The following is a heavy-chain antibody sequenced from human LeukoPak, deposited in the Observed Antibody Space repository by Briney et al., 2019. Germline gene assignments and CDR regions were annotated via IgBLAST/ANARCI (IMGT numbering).Heavy chain of an antibody. V-gene: IGHV3-33*01. CDR1: GFTFSSYG. CDR2: IWYDGSNK. D-gene: IGHD6-13*01. Sequence: GRSLRLSCAASGFTFSSYGMHWVRQAPGKGLVGVAVIWYDGSNKYYADPVKGRFTISRDNSKNTLYLQMNSLRAEDTAVYYCARTAAGAFFFDYWGQGTLVTVSS. J-gene: IGHJ4*02. CDR3: ARTAAGAFFFDY.